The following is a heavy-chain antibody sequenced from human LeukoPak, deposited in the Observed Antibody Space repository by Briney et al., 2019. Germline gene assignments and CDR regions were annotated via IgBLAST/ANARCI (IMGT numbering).Heavy chain of an antibody. CDR2: FDPEDGET. V-gene: IGHV1-24*01. Sequence: ASVKVSCKVSGYTLTELSMHWVRQAPGKGLEWMGGFDPEDGETIYAQKFQGRVTMTEDTSTDTAYMELSSLRSEDTAVYYCAVARGLTDPLDFWGQGTLVTVSS. CDR1: GYTLTELS. CDR3: AVARGLTDPLDF. D-gene: IGHD3-10*01. J-gene: IGHJ4*02.